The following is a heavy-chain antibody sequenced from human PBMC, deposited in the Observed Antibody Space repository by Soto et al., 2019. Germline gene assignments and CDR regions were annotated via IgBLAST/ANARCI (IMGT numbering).Heavy chain of an antibody. Sequence: GGSLRLSCAASGFTFSSYAMRWVRQAPGKGLEWVSAISGSGGSTYYADSVKGRFTISRDNSKNTLYLQMNSLRAEDTAVYYCARARLGYCSGGSCLNWFDPWGQGTLVTVPQ. V-gene: IGHV3-23*01. CDR1: GFTFSSYA. CDR3: ARARLGYCSGGSCLNWFDP. J-gene: IGHJ5*02. D-gene: IGHD2-15*01. CDR2: ISGSGGST.